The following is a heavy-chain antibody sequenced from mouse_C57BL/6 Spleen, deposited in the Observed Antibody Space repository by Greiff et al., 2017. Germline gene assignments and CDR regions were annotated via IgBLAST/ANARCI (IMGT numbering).Heavy chain of an antibody. CDR1: GYTFTSYW. V-gene: IGHV1-52*01. D-gene: IGHD2-1*01. CDR2: IDPSDIET. Sequence: QVQLQQPGAELVRPGSSVKLSCKASGYTFTSYWMHWVKQRPIQGLEWIGNIDPSDIETHYNQKFKDKATLTVDKSSSTAYMQLSSLTSEDSAVYYCALYYGKEGFAYWGQGTLVTVSA. J-gene: IGHJ3*01. CDR3: ALYYGKEGFAY.